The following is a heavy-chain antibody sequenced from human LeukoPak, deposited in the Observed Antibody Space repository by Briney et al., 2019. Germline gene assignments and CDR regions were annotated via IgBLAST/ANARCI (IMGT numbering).Heavy chain of an antibody. D-gene: IGHD6-19*01. CDR2: ISAYNGNT. CDR1: GYTFTSYG. V-gene: IGHV1-18*01. J-gene: IGHJ4*02. Sequence: ASVKVSCKASGYTFTSYGISWVRQAPGQGLEWMGWISAYNGNTNYAQKLQGRVTMTTDTSTSTAYMELRSLRSDDTAVYYCARDDSGWYQWDYWGQGILVTVSS. CDR3: ARDDSGWYQWDY.